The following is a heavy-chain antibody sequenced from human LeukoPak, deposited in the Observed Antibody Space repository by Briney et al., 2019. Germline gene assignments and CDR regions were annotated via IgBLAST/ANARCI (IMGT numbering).Heavy chain of an antibody. V-gene: IGHV1-18*04. CDR1: GYTFTSYY. CDR2: ISAYNGNR. CDR3: ARVGGSGSYFYYYYYMDV. Sequence: ASVKVSCMASGYTFTSYYMHWVRQAPGQGREWMGWISAYNGNRNYAQKLQGRVTMTTDTYTSTDYMERRRQRGDDRAVYYCARVGGSGSYFYYYYYMDVWGKGTTVTVSS. D-gene: IGHD3-10*01. J-gene: IGHJ6*03.